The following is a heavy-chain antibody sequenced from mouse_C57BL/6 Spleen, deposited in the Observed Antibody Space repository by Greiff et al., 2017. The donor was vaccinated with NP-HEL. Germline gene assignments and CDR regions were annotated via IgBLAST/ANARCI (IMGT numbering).Heavy chain of an antibody. CDR3: ARGEANWDVRFAY. V-gene: IGHV1-61*01. CDR2: IYPSDSET. D-gene: IGHD4-1*01. J-gene: IGHJ3*01. Sequence: VKQSCKASGYTFTSYWMDWVKQRPGQGLEWIGNIYPSDSETHYNQKFKDKATLTVDKSSSTAYMQLSSLTSEDSAVYYCARGEANWDVRFAYWGQGTLVTVSA. CDR1: GYTFTSYW.